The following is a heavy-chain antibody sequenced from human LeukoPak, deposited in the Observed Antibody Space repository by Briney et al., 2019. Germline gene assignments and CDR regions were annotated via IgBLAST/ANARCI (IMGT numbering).Heavy chain of an antibody. V-gene: IGHV1-46*01. D-gene: IGHD6-19*01. J-gene: IGHJ4*02. CDR3: ARAEDGTYDY. Sequence: GASVKVSCKASGYTFTRYYVHWVRQAPGQGLEWMGVVNPSSESTTYAQKFQGRVSMTRDMSTRTVYMEMSRLRLDDTAVYYCARAEDGTYDYWGQGTLITVSS. CDR2: VNPSSEST. CDR1: GYTFTRYY.